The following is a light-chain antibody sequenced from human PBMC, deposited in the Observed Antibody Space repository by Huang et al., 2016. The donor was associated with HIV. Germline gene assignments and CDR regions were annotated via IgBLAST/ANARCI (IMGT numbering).Light chain of an antibody. V-gene: IGKV3-11*01. CDR1: QSVSRY. CDR3: QQRSNWPPLT. Sequence: EIVLTQSPATLSLSPGERATLSCRASQSVSRYLAWYQQKPGQAPRLLIFDASNRATGLPARFSGTGYGTDFTLTISSLEAEDSAVYYCQQRSNWPPLTFGGGTKVEIK. CDR2: DAS. J-gene: IGKJ4*01.